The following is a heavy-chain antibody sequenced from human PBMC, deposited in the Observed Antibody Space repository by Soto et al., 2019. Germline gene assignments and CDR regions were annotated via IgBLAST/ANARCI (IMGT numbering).Heavy chain of an antibody. CDR2: IIPIFGTA. D-gene: IGHD5-12*01. V-gene: IGHV1-69*13. J-gene: IGHJ4*02. CDR1: GGTFSSYA. CDR3: ASGDTWMPDY. Sequence: ASVKVSCTASGGTFSSYAISWVRQAPGQGLEWMGGIIPIFGTANYAQKFQGRVTITADESTSTAYMELSSLRSEDTAVYYCASGDTWMPDYWGQGTLVTVSS.